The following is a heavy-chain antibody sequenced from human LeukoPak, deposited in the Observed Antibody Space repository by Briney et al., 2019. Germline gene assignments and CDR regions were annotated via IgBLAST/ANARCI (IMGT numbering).Heavy chain of an antibody. J-gene: IGHJ4*02. CDR2: ISGSGGST. CDR1: GFTFSSYA. V-gene: IGHV3-23*01. D-gene: IGHD3-10*01. CDR3: AKDRYGSGSYTDY. Sequence: PGGSLRLSCAASGFTFSSYAMSWVRQAPGMGLEWVSAISGSGGSTYYADSVKGRFTISRDNSKNTLYLQMNSLRAEDTAVYYCAKDRYGSGSYTDYWGQGTLVTVSS.